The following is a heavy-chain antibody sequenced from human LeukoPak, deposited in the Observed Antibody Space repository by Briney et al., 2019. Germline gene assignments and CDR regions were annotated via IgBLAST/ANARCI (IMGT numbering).Heavy chain of an antibody. CDR1: GYTFTDYY. Sequence: GASVKVSCKSSGYTFTDYYMHWVRQAPGQGLEWMGWINPNSGDTNYAQKFQGRVIVTRDTSISTAYMELSRLRSDDTAVYYCARGWVNGFLNWGQGTLVTVSS. V-gene: IGHV1-2*02. CDR2: INPNSGDT. J-gene: IGHJ4*02. D-gene: IGHD5-24*01. CDR3: ARGWVNGFLN.